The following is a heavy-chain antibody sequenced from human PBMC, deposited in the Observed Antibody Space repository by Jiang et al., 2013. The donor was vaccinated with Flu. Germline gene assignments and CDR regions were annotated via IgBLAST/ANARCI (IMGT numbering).Heavy chain of an antibody. V-gene: IGHV3-49*03. J-gene: IGHJ4*02. CDR3: SRTTRQDSSSDY. Sequence: SLRLSCSASGFFFGDYAMGWFRQAPGKGLEWVGFIRNQAYGGTTEYAASVKGRFTISRDDSKSIAYLQMHSLKTEDTAVYYCSRTTRQDSSSDYWGQGTLVTVSS. CDR1: GFFFGDYA. CDR2: IRNQAYGGTT. D-gene: IGHD6-6*01.